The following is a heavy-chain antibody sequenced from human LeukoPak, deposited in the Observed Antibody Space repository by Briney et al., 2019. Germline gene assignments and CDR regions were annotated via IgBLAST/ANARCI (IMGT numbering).Heavy chain of an antibody. V-gene: IGHV1-2*02. J-gene: IGHJ5*02. Sequence: GASVKVSCKASGYTFTGYYMHWVRQAPGQGLEWMGWINPNSGGTNYAQKFQGRVTMTRDTSISTAYMELSRLRSDYTAVYYCARGPRLLRGWFDPWGQGTLVTVSS. CDR1: GYTFTGYY. D-gene: IGHD2/OR15-2a*01. CDR3: ARGPRLLRGWFDP. CDR2: INPNSGGT.